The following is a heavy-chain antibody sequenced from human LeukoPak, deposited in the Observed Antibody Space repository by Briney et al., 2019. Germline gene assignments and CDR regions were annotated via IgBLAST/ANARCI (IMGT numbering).Heavy chain of an antibody. D-gene: IGHD3-22*01. CDR2: IYYSGST. Sequence: SQTLSLTCTVSGFSISSGDYYWSWIRQPPGKGLEWIGYIYYSGSTYYNPSLKSRVTISVDTSKNQFSLKLSSVTAADTAVYYCARKSVDSSARAFDYWGQGTLVTVSS. CDR3: ARKSVDSSARAFDY. CDR1: GFSISSGDYY. J-gene: IGHJ4*02. V-gene: IGHV4-30-4*01.